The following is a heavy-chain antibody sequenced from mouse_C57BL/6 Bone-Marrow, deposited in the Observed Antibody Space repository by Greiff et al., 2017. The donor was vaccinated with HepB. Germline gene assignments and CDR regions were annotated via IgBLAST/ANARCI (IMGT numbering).Heavy chain of an antibody. CDR2: IYPRSGNT. V-gene: IGHV1-81*01. Sequence: QVQLQQSGAELARPGASVKLSCKASGYTFTSYGISWVKQRTGQGLEWIGEIYPRSGNTYYNEKFKGKATLTADKSSSTAYMGLRSLTSEDSAVYFCAIYDGYYHTLLWGQGTTLTVSS. CDR1: GYTFTSYG. D-gene: IGHD2-3*01. CDR3: AIYDGYYHTLL. J-gene: IGHJ2*01.